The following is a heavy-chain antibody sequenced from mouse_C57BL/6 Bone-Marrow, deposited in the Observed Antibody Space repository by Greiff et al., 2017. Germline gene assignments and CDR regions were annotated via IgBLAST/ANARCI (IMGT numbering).Heavy chain of an antibody. CDR1: GYTFTSYW. Sequence: QVQLQQPGAELVKPGASVKLSCKASGYTFTSYWMHWVKQRPGHGLEWIGMIHPTSGSTNYNEKFKSKATLTVDKSSSTAYMQLSSLTSEDSAVXYCATPDGYYVAGFAYGGQGTLVTVSA. V-gene: IGHV1-64*01. J-gene: IGHJ3*01. D-gene: IGHD2-3*01. CDR2: IHPTSGST. CDR3: ATPDGYYVAGFAY.